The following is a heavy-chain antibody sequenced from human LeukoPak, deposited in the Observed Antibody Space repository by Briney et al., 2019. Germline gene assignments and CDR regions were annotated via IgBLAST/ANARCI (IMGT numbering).Heavy chain of an antibody. CDR3: AKESDPGDTAMVPRAFDI. CDR1: GFAFSSYG. Sequence: PGRSLRLSCAASGFAFSSYGMHWVRQAPGKGLEWVAVIWYDGSNKYYADSVKGRFTISRDNSKNTLYLQMNSLRAEDTTVYYSAKESDPGDTAMVPRAFDIWGQGTMVTVSS. V-gene: IGHV3-33*06. J-gene: IGHJ3*02. CDR2: IWYDGSNK. D-gene: IGHD5-18*01.